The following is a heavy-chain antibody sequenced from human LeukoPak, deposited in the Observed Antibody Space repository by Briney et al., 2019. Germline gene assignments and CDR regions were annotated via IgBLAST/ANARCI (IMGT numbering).Heavy chain of an antibody. CDR3: AREVEYSSSHFDY. Sequence: SETLSLTCTVSGGSISSYYWSWIRQPPGKGLEWIGYIYYSGSTNYNPSLKSRVTISVDTSKNQFSLKLSSVTAADTAVYYGAREVEYSSSHFDYWGQGTLVTVSS. CDR2: IYYSGST. CDR1: GGSISSYY. J-gene: IGHJ4*02. D-gene: IGHD6-6*01. V-gene: IGHV4-59*01.